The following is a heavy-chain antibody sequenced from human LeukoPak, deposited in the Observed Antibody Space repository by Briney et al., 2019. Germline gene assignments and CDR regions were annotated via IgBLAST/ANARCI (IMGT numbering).Heavy chain of an antibody. CDR1: GFTLSSYS. J-gene: IGHJ6*02. CDR2: ISSSSSYI. CDR3: ASWGATTVTKEYYYYYGMDV. Sequence: GGSLRLSCAASGFTLSSYSMNWVRQAPGKGLEWVSSISSSSSYIYYADSVKGRFTISRDNAKNSLYLQMNSLRAEDTAVYYCASWGATTVTKEYYYYYGMDVWGQGTTVTVSS. V-gene: IGHV3-21*01. D-gene: IGHD4-17*01.